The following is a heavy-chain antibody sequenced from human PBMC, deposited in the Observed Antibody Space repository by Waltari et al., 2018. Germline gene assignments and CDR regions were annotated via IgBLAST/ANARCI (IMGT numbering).Heavy chain of an antibody. CDR1: GFTFKNYE. Sequence: EVQLVESGGGLVQPGGSLRLSCVTSGFTFKNYEMNWVRQAPGKGLEWVSYMSTGGRTIHHEDSVKGRFTISRDNAENSLYLEMNSLRAEDTAVYYCASSNDTTGYYLDYWGQGTLVTVFS. J-gene: IGHJ4*02. V-gene: IGHV3-48*03. CDR2: MSTGGRTI. D-gene: IGHD3-9*01. CDR3: ASSNDTTGYYLDY.